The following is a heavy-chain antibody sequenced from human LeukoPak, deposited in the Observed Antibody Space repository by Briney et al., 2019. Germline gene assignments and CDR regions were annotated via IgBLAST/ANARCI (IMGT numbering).Heavy chain of an antibody. J-gene: IGHJ4*02. Sequence: GGSLRLSCAASGFTFSSYGMHWVRQAPGKGLEWVAFIRYDGSNKYYADSVKGRFTISRDNSKNTLSLQMNSLTTDDTALYYCARDQRGSGWSLDCWGQGTLVTVS. CDR2: IRYDGSNK. CDR1: GFTFSSYG. V-gene: IGHV3-30*02. CDR3: ARDQRGSGWSLDC. D-gene: IGHD6-13*01.